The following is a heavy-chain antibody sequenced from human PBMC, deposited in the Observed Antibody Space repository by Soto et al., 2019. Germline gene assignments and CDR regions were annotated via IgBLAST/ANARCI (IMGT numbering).Heavy chain of an antibody. CDR1: GGCISSSSYY. J-gene: IGHJ4*02. V-gene: IGHV4-39*01. CDR3: ASRYLEHCFSSGCSAPYDW. CDR2: IYYSGST. Sequence: SETLSLTCTVSGGCISSSSYYWGWIRQPPGKGLEWIGSIYYSGSTYYNPSLKSRVTISVDTSKNQFSLKLSSVTAADTAVYYCASRYLEHCFSSGCSAPYDWWGQGAQVTVSS. D-gene: IGHD1-20*01.